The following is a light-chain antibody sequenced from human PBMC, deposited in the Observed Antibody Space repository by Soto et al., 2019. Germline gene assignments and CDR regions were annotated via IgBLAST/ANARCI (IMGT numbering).Light chain of an antibody. CDR3: FTFTTERTHV. Sequence: QSALTHPASVSGSPGQSLTISCTGTSRDIGAYNYVSWFQQHPDKAPKLIITDVSSGPSRASNLFSGSKSANASSLTISGLQAGNAAHNFSFTFTTERTHVYGTGTKVTV. CDR2: DVS. V-gene: IGLV2-14*01. J-gene: IGLJ1*01. CDR1: SRDIGAYNY.